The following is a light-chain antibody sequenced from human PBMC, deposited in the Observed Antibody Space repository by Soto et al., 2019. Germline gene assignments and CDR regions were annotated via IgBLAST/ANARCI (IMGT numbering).Light chain of an antibody. CDR1: QSVSSSY. Sequence: EIVWTQSPGTRSLSPGERATLCCXASQSVSSSYLAWYQQKTGQAPRIXIYGESSRATGIPDRFSGSGSGTDLALTISSLEPEDFAVYYCQQYGSSPLTCGGGTKVDIK. CDR3: QQYGSSPLT. CDR2: GES. J-gene: IGKJ4*01. V-gene: IGKV3-20*01.